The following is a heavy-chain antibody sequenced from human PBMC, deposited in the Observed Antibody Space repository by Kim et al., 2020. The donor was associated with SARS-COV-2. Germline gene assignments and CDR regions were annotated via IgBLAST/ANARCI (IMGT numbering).Heavy chain of an antibody. CDR3: ARDYYDSSGYSNYGMDV. V-gene: IGHV3-30-3*01. J-gene: IGHJ6*02. Sequence: GGSLRLSCAASGFTFSSYAMHWVRQAPGKGLEWVAVISYDGSNKYYADSVKGRFTISRDNSKNTLYLQMNSLRAEDTAVYYCARDYYDSSGYSNYGMDVWGPGTTVTVSS. CDR1: GFTFSSYA. CDR2: ISYDGSNK. D-gene: IGHD3-22*01.